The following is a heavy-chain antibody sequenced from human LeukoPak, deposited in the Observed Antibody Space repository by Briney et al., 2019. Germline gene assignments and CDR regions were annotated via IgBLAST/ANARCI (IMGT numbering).Heavy chain of an antibody. V-gene: IGHV5-51*01. D-gene: IGHD6-19*01. CDR1: GYIFTTYW. CDR3: ARQWSSGWSFFDY. Sequence: GESLKISCKGSGYIFTTYWIGWVRQMPGKGLEWMGIIYPGDSDTRYSPSFQGQATISADKSISTAYLQWSSLKASDTAMYYCARQWSSGWSFFDYWGQGTLVTVSS. J-gene: IGHJ4*02. CDR2: IYPGDSDT.